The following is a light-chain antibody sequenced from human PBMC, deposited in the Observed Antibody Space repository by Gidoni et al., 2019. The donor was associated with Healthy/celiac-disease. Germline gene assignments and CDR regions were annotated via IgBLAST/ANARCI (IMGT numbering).Light chain of an antibody. CDR2: DAS. CDR3: QQRSNWPLT. V-gene: IGKV3-11*01. CDR1: QSVSSY. Sequence: RASQSVSSYLAWYQQKPGQAPRLLIYDASNRDTGIPARFSGSGSGTDFTLTISSLEPEDFAVYYCQQRSNWPLTFGGGTKVEIK. J-gene: IGKJ4*01.